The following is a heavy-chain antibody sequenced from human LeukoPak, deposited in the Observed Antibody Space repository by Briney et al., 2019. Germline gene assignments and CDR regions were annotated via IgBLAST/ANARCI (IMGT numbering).Heavy chain of an antibody. V-gene: IGHV4-31*03. CDR1: GGSISSGGYY. Sequence: SETLSLTCTVSGGSISSGGYYWSWIRQHPGKGLEWIGYIYYSGSTYYNPSLKSRVTISVDTSKNQFSLKLSSVTAADTAAYYCARSRRVGWFDPWGQGTLVTVSS. D-gene: IGHD5-24*01. CDR2: IYYSGST. J-gene: IGHJ5*02. CDR3: ARSRRVGWFDP.